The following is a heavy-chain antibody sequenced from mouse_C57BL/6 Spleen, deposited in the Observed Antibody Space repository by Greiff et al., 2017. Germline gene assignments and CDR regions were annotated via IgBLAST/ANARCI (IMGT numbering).Heavy chain of an antibody. CDR2: IDPETGGT. Sequence: VKVVESGAELVRPGASVTLSCKASGYTFTDYEMHWVKQTPVHGLEWIGAIDPETGGTAYNQKFKGKAILTADKSSSTAYMELRSLTSEDSAVYYCTRTGPGVGGYWGQGTSVTVAS. CDR3: TRTGPGVGGY. CDR1: GYTFTDYE. V-gene: IGHV1-15*01. D-gene: IGHD3-1*01. J-gene: IGHJ4*01.